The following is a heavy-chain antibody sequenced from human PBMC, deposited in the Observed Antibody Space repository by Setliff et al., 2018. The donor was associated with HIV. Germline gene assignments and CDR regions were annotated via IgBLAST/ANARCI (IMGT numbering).Heavy chain of an antibody. D-gene: IGHD3-9*01. CDR1: GFTFSSYS. CDR3: AKNLHDILTGYYIDY. CDR2: ISSSSSTI. J-gene: IGHJ4*02. V-gene: IGHV3-48*01. Sequence: GGSLRLSCAASGFTFSSYSMNWVRQAPGKGLEWVSYISSSSSTIYYADSVKGRFTISRDNSKNTLYLQMNSLRAEDTAVYYCAKNLHDILTGYYIDYWGQGTLVTVSS.